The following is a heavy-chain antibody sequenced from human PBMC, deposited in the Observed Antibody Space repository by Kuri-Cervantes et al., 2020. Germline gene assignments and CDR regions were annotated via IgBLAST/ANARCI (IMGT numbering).Heavy chain of an antibody. CDR3: ARDITMVRGVIITGPRCDY. D-gene: IGHD3-10*01. CDR1: GSTFSSYG. J-gene: IGHJ4*02. V-gene: IGHV3-33*01. Sequence: GESLKISCAASGSTFSSYGLHWVRQAPGKGLEWVAVIWYDGSNKYYADSVKGLFTISRDNSKNTLYLQMKSLRAEDTAVYYCARDITMVRGVIITGPRCDYWCQGTLVTVSS. CDR2: IWYDGSNK.